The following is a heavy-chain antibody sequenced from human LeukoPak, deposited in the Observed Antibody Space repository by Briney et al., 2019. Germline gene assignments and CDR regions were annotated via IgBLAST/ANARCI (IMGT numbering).Heavy chain of an antibody. D-gene: IGHD2-2*02. Sequence: ASVKVSCKASGYTFTSYDINWVRQATGQGLEWMGWMNPNSGNTGYAQKFQGRVTMTRNTSISTAYMELSSLRSEDTAVYYCARGRQLLYPKDFDYSGQGTLVTVSS. V-gene: IGHV1-8*01. CDR2: MNPNSGNT. CDR3: ARGRQLLYPKDFDY. CDR1: GYTFTSYD. J-gene: IGHJ4*02.